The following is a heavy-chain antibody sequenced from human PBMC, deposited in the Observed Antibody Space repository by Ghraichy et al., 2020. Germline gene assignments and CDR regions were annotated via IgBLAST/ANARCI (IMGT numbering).Heavy chain of an antibody. CDR3: ANSGYYSDY. CDR1: GGSISSSSYY. CDR2: IYYSGST. V-gene: IGHV4-39*01. Sequence: SETLSLTCTVSGGSISSSSYYWGWIRQPPGKGLEWIGSIYYSGSTYYNPSLKSRVTISVDTSKNQFSLKLSSVTAADTAVYYCANSGYYSDYWGQGTLVTVSS. J-gene: IGHJ4*02. D-gene: IGHD3-22*01.